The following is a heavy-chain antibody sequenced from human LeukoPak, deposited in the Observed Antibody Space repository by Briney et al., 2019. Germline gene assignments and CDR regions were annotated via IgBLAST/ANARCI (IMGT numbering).Heavy chain of an antibody. V-gene: IGHV3-33*01. CDR2: IWHDGTNE. CDR3: VRDLDQNDFWSGYWPEAFDS. Sequence: PGRSLRLSCVASGFTFSTYGMHWVRQAPGKGLEWVAVIWHDGTNEYYLNSVRGRFIISRDNSRNTVYLQINSLRAEDTAVYYCVRDLDQNDFWSGYWPEAFDSWGQGTMVFVSS. J-gene: IGHJ3*02. D-gene: IGHD3-3*01. CDR1: GFTFSTYG.